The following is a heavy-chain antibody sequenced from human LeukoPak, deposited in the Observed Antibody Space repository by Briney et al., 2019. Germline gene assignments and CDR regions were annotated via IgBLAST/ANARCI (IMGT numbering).Heavy chain of an antibody. J-gene: IGHJ4*02. CDR1: GFTFSSYA. D-gene: IGHD3-22*01. CDR2: ISYDGSNK. Sequence: GGSLRLSCAASGFTFSSYAMHWVRQAPGKGLEWVAVISYDGSNKYYADSVKGRFTISRDNSKNTLYLQMNSLRAEDTAVYYCARDSYYYDSSGSGDYWGQGTLVTVSS. CDR3: ARDSYYYDSSGSGDY. V-gene: IGHV3-30*04.